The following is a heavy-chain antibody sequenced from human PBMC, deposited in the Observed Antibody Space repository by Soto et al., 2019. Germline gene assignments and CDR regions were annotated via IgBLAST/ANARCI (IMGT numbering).Heavy chain of an antibody. CDR3: AKGRHRMTTVTTDY. CDR1: GFTFSSYV. CDR2: ISGSGGST. D-gene: IGHD4-17*01. J-gene: IGHJ4*02. V-gene: IGHV3-23*01. Sequence: GGSLRLSCAASGFTFSSYVMSWVRQAPGKGLEWVSAISGSGGSTYYADSVKGRFTISRDNSKNTLYLQMNSLRAEDTAVYYCAKGRHRMTTVTTDYWGQGTLVTISS.